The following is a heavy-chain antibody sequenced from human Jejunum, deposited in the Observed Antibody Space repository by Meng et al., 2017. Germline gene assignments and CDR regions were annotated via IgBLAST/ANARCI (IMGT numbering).Heavy chain of an antibody. D-gene: IGHD6-6*01. CDR2: IYYSGGT. V-gene: IGHV4-61*08. J-gene: IGHJ4*02. CDR3: AHSSSSSSFGFDY. Sequence: QLQVQESGPGLVRPSETLSLTCTVSGGSVSSAAYYWNWIRQPPGKGLEWIGYIYYSGGTTYSPSLNSRVTISIDTAKNQVSLKVSSVTAADTAVYYCAHSSSSSSFGFDYWGQGTLVTVSS. CDR1: GGSVSSAAYY.